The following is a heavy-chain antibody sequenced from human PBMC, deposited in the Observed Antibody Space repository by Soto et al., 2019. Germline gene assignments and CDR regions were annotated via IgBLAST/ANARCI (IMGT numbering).Heavy chain of an antibody. Sequence: QITLKESGPTLVKPTQTLTLTCTFSGFSLSTSGVGVGWIRQPPGKALEWLALIYWDDDKRYSPSLKSRLTTPXAXSXNQVLITTTNMDPVATATYYCAPRTYYYDSSGYYSREEYCQHWGQGTLVTVSS. CDR1: GFSLSTSGVG. CDR2: IYWDDDK. D-gene: IGHD3-22*01. CDR3: APRTYYYDSSGYYSREEYCQH. V-gene: IGHV2-5*02. J-gene: IGHJ1*01.